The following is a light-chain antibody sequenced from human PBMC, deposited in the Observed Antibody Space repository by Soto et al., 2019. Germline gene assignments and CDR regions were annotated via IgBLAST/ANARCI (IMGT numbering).Light chain of an antibody. CDR3: QSYDSSKQV. CDR2: EYS. J-gene: IGLJ3*02. CDR1: SGSIASDY. Sequence: NFMLTQPHSVSESPGKTVTISCTRSSGSIASDYVQWYQQRPGSSPTTVIYEYSQRPSGVPERFSGSIDSSSNSASLTISGLKTEDEADYYCQSYDSSKQVFGGGTKLTVL. V-gene: IGLV6-57*01.